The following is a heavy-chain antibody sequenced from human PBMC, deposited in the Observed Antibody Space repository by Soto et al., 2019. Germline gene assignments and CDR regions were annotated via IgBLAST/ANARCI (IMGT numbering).Heavy chain of an antibody. J-gene: IGHJ3*01. Sequence: EVQLVESGGGLVRPGGSLRLSCAASGFTFSYYWMHWVRQAPGKGLVWVSRIHSDGSSTTYADFVKGRFIISRDKARNRVDLQMNSVRVEDTAVYYCARGDRGAFDLWGQGTVVTVSS. D-gene: IGHD1-26*01. V-gene: IGHV3-74*01. CDR3: ARGDRGAFDL. CDR2: IHSDGSST. CDR1: GFTFSYYW.